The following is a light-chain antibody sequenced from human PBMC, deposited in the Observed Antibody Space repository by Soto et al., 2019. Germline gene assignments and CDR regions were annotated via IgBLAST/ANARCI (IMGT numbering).Light chain of an antibody. CDR3: QQSYSTPFT. V-gene: IGKV1-39*01. J-gene: IGKJ5*01. CDR1: QSISSY. CDR2: AAS. Sequence: DSQMTQSPSSLSASVGDRVTITCRTSQSISSYLNWYQQKPGTAPKLLIYAASSLQSGVPSRFSGSGSGTDFTLTISNLQPQDFAAYYCQQSYSTPFTFGQGTRLEIK.